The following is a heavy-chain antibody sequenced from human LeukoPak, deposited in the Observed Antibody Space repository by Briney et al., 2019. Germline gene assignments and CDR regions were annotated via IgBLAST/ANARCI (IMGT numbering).Heavy chain of an antibody. Sequence: SETLSLTCTVSGGSISTYYWSWIRQPPGKGLERIGYVYYSGSTNYNPSLKSRVTISVDTSKNQFSLKLSSVTAADTAVYYCARESSSSWYGNWFDPWGQGTLVTVSS. CDR3: ARESSSSWYGNWFDP. CDR2: VYYSGST. D-gene: IGHD6-13*01. CDR1: GGSISTYY. J-gene: IGHJ5*02. V-gene: IGHV4-59*01.